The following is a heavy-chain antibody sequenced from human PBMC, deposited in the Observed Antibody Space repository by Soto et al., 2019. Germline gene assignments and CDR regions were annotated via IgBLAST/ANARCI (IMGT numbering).Heavy chain of an antibody. Sequence: QVQLVESGGGLVKPGGSLRLSCAASGFTFSGYYMSWIRQAPGKGLEWISYISSSGSTIYFADSVKGRFTISRDNAKNSLYLQMNSLRAEDMAVYYCARDGGTVTTNYYYYGMDVWGQGTTVTVSS. CDR3: ARDGGTVTTNYYYYGMDV. V-gene: IGHV3-11*01. CDR1: GFTFSGYY. J-gene: IGHJ6*02. CDR2: ISSSGSTI. D-gene: IGHD4-17*01.